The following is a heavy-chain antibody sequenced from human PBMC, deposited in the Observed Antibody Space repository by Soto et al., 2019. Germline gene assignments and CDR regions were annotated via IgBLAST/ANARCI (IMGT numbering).Heavy chain of an antibody. CDR3: ARDGAGYSYGPLGDYYYYGMDV. Sequence: SVKVSCKASGGTFSSYAISWVRQAPGQGLEWMGGIIPIFGTANYAQKFQGRVTITADESTSTAYMELSSLRSEDTAVYYCARDGAGYSYGPLGDYYYYGMDVWGQGTTVTVSS. J-gene: IGHJ6*02. CDR2: IIPIFGTA. CDR1: GGTFSSYA. D-gene: IGHD5-18*01. V-gene: IGHV1-69*13.